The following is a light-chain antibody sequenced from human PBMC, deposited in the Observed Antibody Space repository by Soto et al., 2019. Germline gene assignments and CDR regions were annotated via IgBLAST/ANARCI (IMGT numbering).Light chain of an antibody. J-gene: IGKJ5*01. CDR2: AAS. Sequence: DIQLTQSPSFLSASVGDRVTITCRASQGISSYLAWYQQKPGKAPKLLIYAASTLQSGVPSRFSGSGSATEFTLTISSLQPEDFETYYCQQLNSPITFGQGTRLEIK. CDR1: QGISSY. V-gene: IGKV1-9*01. CDR3: QQLNSPIT.